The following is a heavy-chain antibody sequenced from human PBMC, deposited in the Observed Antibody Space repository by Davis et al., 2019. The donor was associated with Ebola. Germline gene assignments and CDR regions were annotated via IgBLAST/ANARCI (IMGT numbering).Heavy chain of an antibody. V-gene: IGHV4-59*11. Sequence: PSETLSLTCTVSGVSISRHYWSWIRQPPGKGLEWIGYIAYTGNTIHNPSLKSRVTISGDTSKKQFSLRLSSVTAADTAVYYCARGGLVPAALYLWGQGTMVTVSS. CDR1: GVSISRHY. CDR2: IAYTGNT. J-gene: IGHJ3*01. CDR3: ARGGLVPAALYL. D-gene: IGHD2-2*01.